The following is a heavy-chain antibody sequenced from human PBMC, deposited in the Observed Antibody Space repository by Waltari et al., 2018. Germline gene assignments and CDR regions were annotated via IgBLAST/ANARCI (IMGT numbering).Heavy chain of an antibody. D-gene: IGHD1-26*01. CDR1: GYSISSGYY. CDR2: IYHSGST. J-gene: IGHJ3*02. CDR3: ARLNPYSGSYHDAFDI. Sequence: QVQLQESGPGLVKPSETPSLTCAVSGYSISSGYYWGWIRQPPGKGLEWIGSIYHSGSTYYNPSLKSRVTISVDTSKNQFSLKLSSVTAADTAVYYCARLNPYSGSYHDAFDIWGQGTMVTVSS. V-gene: IGHV4-38-2*01.